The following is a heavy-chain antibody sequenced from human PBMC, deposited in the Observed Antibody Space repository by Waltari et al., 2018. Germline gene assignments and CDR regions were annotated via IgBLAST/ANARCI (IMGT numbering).Heavy chain of an antibody. Sequence: QVQLQESGPGLVKPSETLSLTCTVSGGSISSYYWSWIRQPPGKGLEWIGYIYYSGSTNYNPTLKSRVTISVDTSKNQFSLKRSSVTAADTAVYYCARLYDAFDIWGQGTMVTVSS. CDR2: IYYSGST. CDR3: ARLYDAFDI. V-gene: IGHV4-59*08. D-gene: IGHD2-8*01. CDR1: GGSISSYY. J-gene: IGHJ3*02.